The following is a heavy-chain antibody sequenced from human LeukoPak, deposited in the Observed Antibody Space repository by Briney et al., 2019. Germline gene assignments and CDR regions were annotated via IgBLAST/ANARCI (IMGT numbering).Heavy chain of an antibody. CDR3: ARVQWQYYDFWSGYYRGGAGYYYYYMDV. Sequence: SETLSLTCAVYGGSFSGYYWSWIRQPPGKGLEWIGEINYSGSTNYNPSLKSRVTISVDTSKNQFSLKLSSVTAADTAVYYCARVQWQYYDFWSGYYRGGAGYYYYYMDVWGKGTTVTVSS. D-gene: IGHD3-3*01. CDR1: GGSFSGYY. CDR2: INYSGST. V-gene: IGHV4-34*01. J-gene: IGHJ6*03.